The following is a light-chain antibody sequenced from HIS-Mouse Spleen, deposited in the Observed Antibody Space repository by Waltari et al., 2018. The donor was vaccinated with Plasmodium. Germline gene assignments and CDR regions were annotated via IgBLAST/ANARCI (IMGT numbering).Light chain of an antibody. Sequence: SYELTQPPSASVSPGQTARITCSADALPKHYASWYHQKPVQARVLVLYTDRERPSGNPERFSGSSSGTTGTLTIGGVQAEDEADYYCQSADSSGTYVVFGGGTKLTVL. CDR3: QSADSSGTYVV. CDR2: TDR. J-gene: IGLJ2*01. CDR1: ALPKHY. V-gene: IGLV3-25*03.